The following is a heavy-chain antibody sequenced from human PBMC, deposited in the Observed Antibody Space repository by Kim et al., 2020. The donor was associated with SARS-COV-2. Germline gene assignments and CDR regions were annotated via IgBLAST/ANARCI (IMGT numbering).Heavy chain of an antibody. CDR2: NT. CDR3: ARASPTHFDY. V-gene: IGHV1-18*01. Sequence: NTNYAQKLQGRVTMTTDTSTSTAYMELRSLRSDDTAAYYCARASPTHFDYWGQGTLVTVSS. J-gene: IGHJ4*02.